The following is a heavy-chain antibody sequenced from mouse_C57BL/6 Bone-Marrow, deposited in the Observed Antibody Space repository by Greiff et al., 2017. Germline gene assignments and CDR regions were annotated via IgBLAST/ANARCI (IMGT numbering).Heavy chain of an antibody. CDR2: IDPENGDT. J-gene: IGHJ4*01. CDR1: GFNIKDDY. CDR3: KGYARGY. V-gene: IGHV14-4*01. Sequence: EVMLVESGAELVRPGASVKLSCTASGFNIKDDYMHWVKQRPEQGLEWIGWIDPENGDTEYASKFQGKATITADTSSNTAYLQLSSLTSEDTAVYYCKGYARGYWGQGTSVTVSS.